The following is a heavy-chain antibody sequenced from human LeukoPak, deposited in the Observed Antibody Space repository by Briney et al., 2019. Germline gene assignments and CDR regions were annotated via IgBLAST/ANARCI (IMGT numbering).Heavy chain of an antibody. CDR2: INHSGST. Sequence: SETLSLTCAVDGGSFSGYYWSWIRQPPGKGLEWIGEINHSGSTNYNPSLKSRVTISVDTSKNQFSLKLSSVTAADTAVYYCARGQVVVTAMGPGPWCYWGQGTLVTVSS. J-gene: IGHJ4*02. CDR3: ARGQVVVTAMGPGPWCY. D-gene: IGHD2-21*02. CDR1: GGSFSGYY. V-gene: IGHV4-34*01.